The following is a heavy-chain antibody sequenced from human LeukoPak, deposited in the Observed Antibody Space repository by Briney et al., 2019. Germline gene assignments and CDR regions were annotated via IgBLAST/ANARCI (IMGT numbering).Heavy chain of an antibody. J-gene: IGHJ4*02. CDR1: GFTFSSYG. CDR3: ARDLVVATGPDY. V-gene: IGHV3-74*01. CDR2: INNDGSST. Sequence: GGSLRLSCAASGFTFSSYGMHWVRQAPGKGLVWVSRINNDGSSTNYADSVKGRFTISRDNAKNTLYLQMNSLRAEDTAVYYCARDLVVATGPDYWGQGTLVTVSS. D-gene: IGHD5-12*01.